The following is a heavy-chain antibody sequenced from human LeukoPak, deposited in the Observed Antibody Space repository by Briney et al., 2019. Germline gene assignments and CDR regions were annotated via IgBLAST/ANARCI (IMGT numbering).Heavy chain of an antibody. CDR3: ASSVDTAMPRVDY. CDR2: IYYSGST. J-gene: IGHJ4*02. CDR1: GGSISSYY. V-gene: IGHV4-59*01. D-gene: IGHD5-18*01. Sequence: SETLSLTCTVSGGSISSYYWSWIRQPPGKGLEWIGYIYYSGSTNYNPSLKSRVTISVDTSKNRFSLKLSSVTAADTAVYYCASSVDTAMPRVDYWGQGTLVTVSS.